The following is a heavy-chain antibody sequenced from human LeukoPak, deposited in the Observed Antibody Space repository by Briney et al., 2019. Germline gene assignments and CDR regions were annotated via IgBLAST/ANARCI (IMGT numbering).Heavy chain of an antibody. CDR3: ARDDVDPDAFDI. V-gene: IGHV1-2*02. Sequence: ASVRVSCTASGYTFTVYYMHWVRPAPGQGLEWMGWINPNSGGTNYAQKFQGRVTMTRDTSISTAYMELSRLRSDDTAVYYCARDDVDPDAFDIWGQGTMVTVSS. CDR1: GYTFTVYY. CDR2: INPNSGGT. J-gene: IGHJ3*02.